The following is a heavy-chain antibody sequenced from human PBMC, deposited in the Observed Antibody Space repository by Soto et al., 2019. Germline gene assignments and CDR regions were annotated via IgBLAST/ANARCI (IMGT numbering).Heavy chain of an antibody. CDR3: ARADSVLIAKGFAR. CDR1: GGSIKTDNW. Sequence: SETLSLTCDVSGGSIKTDNWWSWVRQSPGKGLGWIGEIYHSGSALYNPSLNNRLTISIDKSKKQFSLTLTSVTAADTALYFWARADSVLIAKGFARWGQGIQVTVSS. J-gene: IGHJ4*02. D-gene: IGHD2-21*01. V-gene: IGHV4-4*02. CDR2: IYHSGSA.